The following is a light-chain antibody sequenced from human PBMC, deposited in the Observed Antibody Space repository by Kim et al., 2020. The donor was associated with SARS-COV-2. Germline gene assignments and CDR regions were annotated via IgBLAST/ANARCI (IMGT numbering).Light chain of an antibody. Sequence: LTQPPSVSGSPGQSVTISCTGTSSDVGSYNRVSWYQQPPGTAPKLMIYEVSNRPSGVPDRFSGSKSGNTASLTISGLQAEDEADYYCSSYTSSSTSVFGTGTKVTVL. CDR2: EVS. CDR3: SSYTSSSTSV. J-gene: IGLJ1*01. V-gene: IGLV2-18*02. CDR1: SSDVGSYNR.